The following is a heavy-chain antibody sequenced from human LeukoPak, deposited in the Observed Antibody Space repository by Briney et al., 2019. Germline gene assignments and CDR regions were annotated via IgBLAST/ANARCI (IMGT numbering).Heavy chain of an antibody. V-gene: IGHV3-53*01. J-gene: IGHJ4*02. CDR1: GFTVSSNY. D-gene: IGHD3-10*01. Sequence: GGSLRLSCAASGFTVSSNYMSWVRQAPGKGLEWVSVIYSGGSTYYADSVKGRFTISRDNSKNTLYLQMNSLRAEDTAVYYCARDLGSNYYGSGSYYWGQGTLVTVSS. CDR3: ARDLGSNYYGSGSYY. CDR2: IYSGGST.